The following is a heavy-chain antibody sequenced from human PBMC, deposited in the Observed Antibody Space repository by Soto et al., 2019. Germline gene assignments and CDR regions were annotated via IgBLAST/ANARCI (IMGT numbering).Heavy chain of an antibody. V-gene: IGHV3-30*18. J-gene: IGHJ4*02. CDR2: VSTDGSNE. D-gene: IGHD2-2*01. CDR3: AKDGWCTSTKCYAVYFDY. Sequence: GGSLRLSCEASGLTFSNYGMHWVRQAPGKGLEWVALVSTDGSNEYYAESVKGRFTVSRDNSKNTLYLQMNGLRAEDTAVYYCAKDGWCTSTKCYAVYFDYWGQGALVTVSS. CDR1: GLTFSNYG.